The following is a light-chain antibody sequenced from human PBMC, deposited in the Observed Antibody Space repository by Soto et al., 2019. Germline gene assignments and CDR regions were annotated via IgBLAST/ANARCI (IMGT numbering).Light chain of an antibody. CDR2: DVN. J-gene: IGLJ3*02. Sequence: QSALTQPRSVSGSPGQSVTISCTGTSSDVGSYKYVSWYQHHPGKAPKLMIFDVNKRPSGVPDRFSGSNSGNAASLTISGLQPEHEADYFCCSFVDSDTVLFGGGTKLTVL. CDR1: SSDVGSYKY. V-gene: IGLV2-11*01. CDR3: CSFVDSDTVL.